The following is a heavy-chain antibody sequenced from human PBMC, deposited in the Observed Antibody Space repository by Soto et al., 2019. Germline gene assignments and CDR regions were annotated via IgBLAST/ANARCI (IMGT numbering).Heavy chain of an antibody. CDR2: INHSGST. J-gene: IGHJ4*02. Sequence: SETLSLTCAVYGGSFSGYYWSWIRQPPGKGLEWIGEINHSGSTNYNPSLKSRVTISVDTSKNQFSLKLSSVTAADTAVYYCARGLISCGGYCYGGEASARKFYYWGQGTLVTVSS. V-gene: IGHV4-34*01. CDR1: GGSFSGYY. CDR3: ARGLISCGGYCYGGEASARKFYY. D-gene: IGHD2-21*01.